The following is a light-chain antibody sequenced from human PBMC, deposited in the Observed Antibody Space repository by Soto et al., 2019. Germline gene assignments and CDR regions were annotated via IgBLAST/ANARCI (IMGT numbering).Light chain of an antibody. CDR1: SSNIGTGYD. CDR3: QSYDRTLSGSV. J-gene: IGLJ3*02. Sequence: QLVLTQPPSVSGAPGQGVTISCTGSSSNIGTGYDVHWYQQLPGTAPKLVIYGNNNRPSGVPDRFSGSKSGTSASLAITGLQAEDEADYYCQSYDRTLSGSVFGGGTKLTVL. CDR2: GNN. V-gene: IGLV1-40*01.